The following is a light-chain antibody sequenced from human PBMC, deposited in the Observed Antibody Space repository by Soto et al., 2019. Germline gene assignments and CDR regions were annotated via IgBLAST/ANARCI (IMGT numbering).Light chain of an antibody. CDR1: SSNIVAGYD. V-gene: IGLV1-40*01. J-gene: IGLJ3*02. Sequence: QSVLTQPPSVSGAPGQRVTISCTGSSSNIVAGYDVHWYQQLPGTAPKLLIYGNSNRPSGVPDRFSSSKSGTSASLAITGLQAEDEAVYYCQSYDSSLSVWVFGGGTKLTVL. CDR2: GNS. CDR3: QSYDSSLSVWV.